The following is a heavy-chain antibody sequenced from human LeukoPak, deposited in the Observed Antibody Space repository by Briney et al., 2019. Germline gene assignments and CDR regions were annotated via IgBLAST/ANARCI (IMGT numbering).Heavy chain of an antibody. V-gene: IGHV1-2*02. CDR2: INPNSGGT. CDR3: ARDHLNYYGSGSYAHDYYYYYYMAV. Sequence: ASVKVSCKASGYTFTGYYMHWVRQAPGQGLEGMGWINPNSGGTNYAQKFQGRVTMTRDTSISTAYMELRRMRSDDTAVYYCARDHLNYYGSGSYAHDYYYYYYMAVWGKGTTVTVSS. D-gene: IGHD3-10*01. CDR1: GYTFTGYY. J-gene: IGHJ6*03.